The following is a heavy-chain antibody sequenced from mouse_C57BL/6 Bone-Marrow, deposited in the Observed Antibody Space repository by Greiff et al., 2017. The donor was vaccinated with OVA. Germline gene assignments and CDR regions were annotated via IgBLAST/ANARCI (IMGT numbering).Heavy chain of an antibody. CDR2: IYPGDGDT. CDR3: LGSWFAY. J-gene: IGHJ3*01. D-gene: IGHD4-1*01. CDR1: GYAFSSSW. V-gene: IGHV1-82*01. Sequence: QVQLQQSGPELVKPGASVKISCKASGYAFSSSWMNWVKQRPGTGLEWIGRIYPGDGDTNYNGKFKGKATLTADKSSSTAYMQLSSLTSEDSAVYFCLGSWFAYWGQGTLVTVSA.